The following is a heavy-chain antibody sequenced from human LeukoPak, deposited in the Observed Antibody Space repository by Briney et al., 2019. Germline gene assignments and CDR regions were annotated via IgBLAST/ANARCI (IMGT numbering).Heavy chain of an antibody. Sequence: PGGSLRLSCEVSGFTFSTYAMSWVRQAPGKGLEWVSDISGSGDKTHYADSVQGRFTISRDNSENTLYLQMNSLRAEDTATYYCAKDRDYDRKFNYYFDYWGQGTLVTVSS. CDR3: AKDRDYDRKFNYYFDY. V-gene: IGHV3-23*01. D-gene: IGHD3-10*02. J-gene: IGHJ4*02. CDR2: ISGSGDKT. CDR1: GFTFSTYA.